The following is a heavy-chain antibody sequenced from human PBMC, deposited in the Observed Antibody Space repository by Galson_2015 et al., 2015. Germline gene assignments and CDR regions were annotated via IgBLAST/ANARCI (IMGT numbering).Heavy chain of an antibody. CDR2: ISWNSGSI. D-gene: IGHD2-15*01. J-gene: IGHJ4*02. CDR3: AKDICPSLYCSQSRVETPLYFDY. Sequence: SLRLSCAASGFTFDDYAMHWVRQAPGKGLEWVSGISWNSGSIGYADSVKGRFTISRDNAKNSLYLQMNSLRAEDTALYYCAKDICPSLYCSQSRVETPLYFDYWGQGTLVTVSS. CDR1: GFTFDDYA. V-gene: IGHV3-9*01.